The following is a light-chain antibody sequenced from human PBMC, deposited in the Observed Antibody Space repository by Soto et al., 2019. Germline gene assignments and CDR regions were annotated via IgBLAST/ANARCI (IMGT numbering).Light chain of an antibody. V-gene: IGLV2-11*01. J-gene: IGLJ3*02. CDR3: CSSAGSKTLE. Sequence: QSALTQPRSVSGSPGQSVAISCTGTSSDVGGYNFVSWYQQHPVKAPKLMIYDVSSRPSGVPDRFSGSKSGNTASLTISGLQAEDEADYYCCSSAGSKTLEFGGGTQLTVL. CDR1: SSDVGGYNF. CDR2: DVS.